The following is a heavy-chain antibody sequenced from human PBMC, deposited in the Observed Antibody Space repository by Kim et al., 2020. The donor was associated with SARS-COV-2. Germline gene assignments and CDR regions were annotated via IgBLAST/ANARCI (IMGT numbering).Heavy chain of an antibody. Sequence: SGPTLVNPTQTLTLTCTFSGFSLSTSGMCVSWIRQPPGKALEWLARIDWDDDKYYSTSLKTRLTISKDTSKNQVVLTMTNMDPVDTATYYCARGSSGWYYAGRGPSYDAEYFQHWGQGTLVTVSS. D-gene: IGHD6-19*01. V-gene: IGHV2-70*11. J-gene: IGHJ1*01. CDR1: GFSLSTSGMC. CDR2: IDWDDDK. CDR3: ARGSSGWYYAGRGPSYDAEYFQH.